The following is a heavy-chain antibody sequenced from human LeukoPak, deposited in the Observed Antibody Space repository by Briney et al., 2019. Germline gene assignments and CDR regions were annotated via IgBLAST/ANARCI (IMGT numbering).Heavy chain of an antibody. Sequence: GGSLRLSCAASGFTFDDYAMHWVRQAPGKGLEWVSGISWNSGSIGYADSVKGRFTISRDNAKDSLYLQMNSLRAEDTAVYYCARKLLWFGELSGMDVWGQGTTVTVSS. D-gene: IGHD3-10*01. V-gene: IGHV3-9*01. CDR1: GFTFDDYA. J-gene: IGHJ6*02. CDR2: ISWNSGSI. CDR3: ARKLLWFGELSGMDV.